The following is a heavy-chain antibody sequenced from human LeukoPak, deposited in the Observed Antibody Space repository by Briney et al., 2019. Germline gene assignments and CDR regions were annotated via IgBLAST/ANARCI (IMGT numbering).Heavy chain of an antibody. Sequence: GASVKVSCKASGYTFTGYYMHWVRQAPGQGLEWMGWINPNSGGTNYAQKFQGRVTMTRDTSISTAYMELSRLRSGDTAVYYCACRTDYYGSGSYEADYWGQGTLVTVSS. CDR2: INPNSGGT. V-gene: IGHV1-2*02. J-gene: IGHJ4*02. D-gene: IGHD3-10*01. CDR3: ACRTDYYGSGSYEADY. CDR1: GYTFTGYY.